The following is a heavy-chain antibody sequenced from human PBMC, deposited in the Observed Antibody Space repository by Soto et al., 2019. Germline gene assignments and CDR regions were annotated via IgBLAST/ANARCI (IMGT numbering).Heavy chain of an antibody. CDR3: EGMTIVPLYFYN. V-gene: IGHV3-11*01. CDR2: ISTGAINI. CDR1: GLTFNEYY. J-gene: IGHJ4*02. D-gene: IGHD3-10*01. Sequence: GGSLRLSCAVSGLTFNEYYMSWIRRAPGKGLEGIAYISTGAINIYYADSVRGRFTVSRDNGRNSLHLQMDNLRAEDTAVYYCEGMTIVPLYFYNWGQGTGVAAPS.